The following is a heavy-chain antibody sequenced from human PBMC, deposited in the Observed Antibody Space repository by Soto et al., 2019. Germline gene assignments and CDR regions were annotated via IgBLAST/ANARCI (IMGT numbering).Heavy chain of an antibody. Sequence: PGGSLRLSCAASGFTLSSYWMHWVRQVSGKGLEWVSRINSDGSSTPYADTVKGRFPISRATAKNTMHLQLYSPRAEDTAVYYWARGPGGNTAVDYWGQGTLVTVPQ. CDR2: INSDGSST. CDR1: GFTLSSYW. V-gene: IGHV3-74*03. CDR3: ARGPGGNTAVDY. D-gene: IGHD2-15*01. J-gene: IGHJ4*02.